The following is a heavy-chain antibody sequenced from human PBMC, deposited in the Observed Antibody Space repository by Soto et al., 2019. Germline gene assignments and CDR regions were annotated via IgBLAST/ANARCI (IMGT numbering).Heavy chain of an antibody. CDR2: ISTYSGDT. J-gene: IGHJ5*02. D-gene: IGHD5-12*01. CDR1: GYTFFTYD. Sequence: QVHLVQSGVEVKTPGASVKVSCQASGYTFFTYDISWVRQAPGQGLEWMGWISTYSGDTKYAQKFQGRLTMTTDTYTATAHLELRSMRADETAGYYCARHHGPTTSENWFDHWGQGTLVTVSS. V-gene: IGHV1-18*01. CDR3: ARHHGPTTSENWFDH.